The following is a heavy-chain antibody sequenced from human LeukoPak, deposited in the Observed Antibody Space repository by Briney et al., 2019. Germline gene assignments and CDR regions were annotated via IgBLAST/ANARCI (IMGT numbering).Heavy chain of an antibody. J-gene: IGHJ5*02. CDR1: GGSISSSSYY. D-gene: IGHD3-10*01. V-gene: IGHV4-39*01. Sequence: SETLSLTCTVSGGSISSSSYYWVWIRQPPGKGLEWIGWIYYSGRTYYTPSLKSRVTISVGTSKNQFSLKLSSVTAADTAVYYCARHEGGSGSYLGWFDPWGQGTLVTVSS. CDR2: IYYSGRT. CDR3: ARHEGGSGSYLGWFDP.